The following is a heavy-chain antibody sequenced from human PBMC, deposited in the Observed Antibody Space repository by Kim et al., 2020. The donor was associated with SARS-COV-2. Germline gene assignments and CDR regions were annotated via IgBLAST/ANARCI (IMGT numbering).Heavy chain of an antibody. V-gene: IGHV3-72*01. CDR3: SRVRLGPPSIKYFDL. Sequence: GGSLRLSCAGSGFTFSDHYIDWVRQAPGKGLEWVGRIRNKANSYRTEYAASVEGRFTISRDDSKNSIYLQMNSLKTEDSAVYYCSRVRLGPPSIKYFDLWGRGTLVTVSS. D-gene: IGHD1-26*01. CDR2: IRNKANSYRT. CDR1: GFTFSDHY. J-gene: IGHJ2*01.